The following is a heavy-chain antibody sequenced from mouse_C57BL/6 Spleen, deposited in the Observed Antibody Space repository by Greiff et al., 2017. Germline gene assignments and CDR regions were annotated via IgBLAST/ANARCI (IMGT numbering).Heavy chain of an antibody. CDR2: IYPGDGDT. V-gene: IGHV1-80*01. Sequence: VQLQQSGAELVKPGASVKISCKASGYAFSSYWMNWVKQRPGKGLEWIGQIYPGDGDTNYNGKFKGKATLTADKSSRTAYMQLSSLTSEDSAVYFCARRDDYGSSLDYWGQGTTLTVSS. J-gene: IGHJ2*01. D-gene: IGHD1-1*01. CDR1: GYAFSSYW. CDR3: ARRDDYGSSLDY.